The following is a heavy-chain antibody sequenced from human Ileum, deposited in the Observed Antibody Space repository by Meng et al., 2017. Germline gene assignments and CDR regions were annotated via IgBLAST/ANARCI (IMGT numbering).Heavy chain of an antibody. CDR1: GYTFTDNY. Sequence: ASVKVSCKASGYTFTDNYIHWVRQAPGQGLEWMGRVMPNNGGTNYAQKFQGRVTMTRDTSISTAYMELSGLRSDDTAVYYCARDGTYWNYDYWGQGTPVTVSS. D-gene: IGHD1-7*01. V-gene: IGHV1-2*06. CDR3: ARDGTYWNYDY. J-gene: IGHJ4*02. CDR2: VMPNNGGT.